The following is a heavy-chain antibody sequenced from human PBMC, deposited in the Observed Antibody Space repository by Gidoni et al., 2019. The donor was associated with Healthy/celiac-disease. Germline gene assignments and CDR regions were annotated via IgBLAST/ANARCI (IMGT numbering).Heavy chain of an antibody. D-gene: IGHD1-7*01. J-gene: IGHJ3*02. Sequence: QVQLVQSGAEVKKPGSSVKVSCKASGGTFSSYTISWVRPAPGQGREWMGRIIPILGIANYAQKFQGRVTITADKSTSTAYMELSSLRSEDTAVYYCARALRYNWNYFRVNDAFDIWGQGTMVTVSS. CDR3: ARALRYNWNYFRVNDAFDI. V-gene: IGHV1-69*02. CDR2: IIPILGIA. CDR1: GGTFSSYT.